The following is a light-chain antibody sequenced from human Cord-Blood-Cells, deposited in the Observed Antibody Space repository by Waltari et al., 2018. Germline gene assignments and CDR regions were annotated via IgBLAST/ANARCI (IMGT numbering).Light chain of an antibody. Sequence: DIVLTQSQASLSVPLGVRATINWQSSQSVLYRSNNSNYLAWYQQKPGQAPKLLIYWASTRESGIPNRFSGSGSGTDFTLTISSLQAEDVAVYYCQQYNNTPRTFGQGTKVEIK. CDR3: QQYNNTPRT. V-gene: IGKV4-1*01. CDR2: WAS. CDR1: QSVLYRSNNSNY. J-gene: IGKJ1*01.